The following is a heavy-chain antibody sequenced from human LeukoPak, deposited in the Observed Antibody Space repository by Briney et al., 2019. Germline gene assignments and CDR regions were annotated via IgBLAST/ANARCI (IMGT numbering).Heavy chain of an antibody. CDR1: SGSISTSNYY. J-gene: IGHJ6*03. CDR2: IFYSGST. Sequence: SETLSLTCTASSGSISTSNYYWGWVRQPPGKALEWIGNIFYSGSTYYSPSLKSRVTISLDTSRNQFSLKLSSVTAADTAVYYCASKLRGSTRGPRGTYYMDVWGKGTTVTVSS. CDR3: ASKLRGSTRGPRGTYYMDV. D-gene: IGHD1-1*01. V-gene: IGHV4-39*07.